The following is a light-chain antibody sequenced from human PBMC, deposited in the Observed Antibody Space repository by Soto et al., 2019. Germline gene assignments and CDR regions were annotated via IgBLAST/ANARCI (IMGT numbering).Light chain of an antibody. Sequence: QSALTQPASVSGSPGQSITISCTGTSSDVGSYNLVSWYQQHPGKAPKLIIYDVSKPPSGVSTRFSGSKSGNTASLTISRLQAEDEADYYCCSYAGISTLVFGGGTKLTVL. CDR2: DVS. J-gene: IGLJ2*01. CDR3: CSYAGISTLV. CDR1: SSDVGSYNL. V-gene: IGLV2-23*02.